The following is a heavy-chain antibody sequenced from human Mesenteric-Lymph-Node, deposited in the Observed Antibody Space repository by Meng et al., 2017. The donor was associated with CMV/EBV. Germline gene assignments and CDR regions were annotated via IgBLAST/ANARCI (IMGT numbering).Heavy chain of an antibody. D-gene: IGHD6-25*01. J-gene: IGHJ4*02. V-gene: IGHV1-69*05. Sequence: SGKASGGTVSSDAISWVRQAPGQGLEWMGGIIPIFGTANYAQKFQGRVTITTDESTSTAYMELSSLRSEDTAVYYCARGLTSGAADYWGQGTLVTVSS. CDR1: GGTVSSDA. CDR2: IIPIFGTA. CDR3: ARGLTSGAADY.